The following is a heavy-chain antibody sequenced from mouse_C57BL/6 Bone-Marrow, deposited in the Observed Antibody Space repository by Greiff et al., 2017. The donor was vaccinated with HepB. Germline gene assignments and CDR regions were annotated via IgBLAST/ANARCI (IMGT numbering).Heavy chain of an antibody. J-gene: IGHJ4*01. CDR1: GFSLTSYG. CDR2: IWGVGST. D-gene: IGHD2-5*01. CDR3: ARYSNYCYAMDY. Sequence: VKLMESGPGLVAPSQSLSITCTVSGFSLTSYGIDWVRQSPGKGLEWLGVIWGVGSTNYNSALKSRLSISKDNSKSQVFLKMNSLQTDDTAMYYCARYSNYCYAMDYWGQGTSVTVSS. V-gene: IGHV2-6*01.